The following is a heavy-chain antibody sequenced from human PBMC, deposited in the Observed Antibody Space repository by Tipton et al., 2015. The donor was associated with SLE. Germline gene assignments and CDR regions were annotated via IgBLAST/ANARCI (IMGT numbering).Heavy chain of an antibody. D-gene: IGHD3-16*01. CDR2: INHSGST. V-gene: IGHV4-34*01. Sequence: TLSLTCVVYDGSFSGYYWNWIRQPPGKGLEWIGEINHSGSTNYNPSLKSRVTISVDTSKNQFSLKLSSVTAADTAVYYCARDSGGGYGWFDPWGQGTLVTVSS. J-gene: IGHJ5*02. CDR3: ARDSGGGYGWFDP. CDR1: DGSFSGYY.